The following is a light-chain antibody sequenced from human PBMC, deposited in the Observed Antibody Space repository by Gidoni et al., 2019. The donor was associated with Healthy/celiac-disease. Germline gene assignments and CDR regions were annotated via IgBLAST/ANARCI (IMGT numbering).Light chain of an antibody. CDR2: GNS. J-gene: IGLJ3*02. V-gene: IGLV1-40*01. CDR3: QSYDSSLSAWV. Sequence: QSVLTQPPSVSGAPGLRVTISCTGSSSNIGAGYDVHWYQQLPGTAPKLLIYGNSNRPSGVPDRFPGSKSGTSASLAITGLQAEDEADYYCQSYDSSLSAWVFGGGTKLTVL. CDR1: SSNIGAGYD.